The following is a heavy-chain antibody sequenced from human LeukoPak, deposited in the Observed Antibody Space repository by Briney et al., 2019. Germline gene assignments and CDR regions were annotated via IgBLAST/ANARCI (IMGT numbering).Heavy chain of an antibody. CDR3: ASAEYCSSTSCSPRIDAFDI. CDR2: INPSGGST. D-gene: IGHD2-2*01. Sequence: ASVKVSCKASGYTFTSYYMHWVRQAPGQGLEWMGIINPSGGSTSYAQKFQGRVTMTRDTSTSTVYMELSSLRSEDTAVYYCASAEYCSSTSCSPRIDAFDIWGQGTMVTVSS. J-gene: IGHJ3*02. V-gene: IGHV1-46*01. CDR1: GYTFTSYY.